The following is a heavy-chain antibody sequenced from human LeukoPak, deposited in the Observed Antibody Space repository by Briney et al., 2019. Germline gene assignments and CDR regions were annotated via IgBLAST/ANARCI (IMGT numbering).Heavy chain of an antibody. D-gene: IGHD3-10*01. CDR1: GFTFSSYG. Sequence: GGSLRLSCAASGFTFSSYGMHWVRQAPGKGLEWVAFIRYDGSNKYYADSVKGRFTISRDNSKNTLYLQMNSLRAEDTAVYYCARVLDSMVRGVIIPGYDYWGQGTLVTVSS. V-gene: IGHV3-30*02. J-gene: IGHJ4*02. CDR3: ARVLDSMVRGVIIPGYDY. CDR2: IRYDGSNK.